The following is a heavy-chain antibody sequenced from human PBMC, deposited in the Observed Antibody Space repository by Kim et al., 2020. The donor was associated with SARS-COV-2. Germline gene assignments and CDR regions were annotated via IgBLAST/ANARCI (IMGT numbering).Heavy chain of an antibody. D-gene: IGHD3-16*01. J-gene: IGHJ6*02. Sequence: GGSLRLSCAASGFTVSSNYMSWVRQAPGKGLEWVSVIYSDGSTYYADSVKGRFTISRDSSKNTLYLQMNSLRAEDTAVYYCARGLRGEIKPDVWGQGTTVTVSS. CDR2: IYSDGST. CDR1: GFTVSSNY. CDR3: ARGLRGEIKPDV. V-gene: IGHV3-66*01.